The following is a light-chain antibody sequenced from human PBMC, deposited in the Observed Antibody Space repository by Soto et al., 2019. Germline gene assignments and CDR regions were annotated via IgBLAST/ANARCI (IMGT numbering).Light chain of an antibody. CDR2: DAS. V-gene: IGKV3-11*01. CDR1: QNIRNY. CDR3: QHRGNWPLT. J-gene: IGKJ4*01. Sequence: ETVLTQSPATLSLSPGERATLSCRASQNIRNYLIWYQQKPGQAPRLLIYDASSRATGIPARFSGSGSGTDFTLTISSLEPEDFAVYYCQHRGNWPLTFGGGTKVEI.